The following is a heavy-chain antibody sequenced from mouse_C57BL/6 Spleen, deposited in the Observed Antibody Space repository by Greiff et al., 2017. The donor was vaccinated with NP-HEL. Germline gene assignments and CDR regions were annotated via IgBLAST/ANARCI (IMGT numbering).Heavy chain of an antibody. J-gene: IGHJ2*01. D-gene: IGHD1-1*01. V-gene: IGHV1-82*01. CDR3: ARSPYGSIPHFDY. Sequence: QVQLQQSGPELVKPGASVKISCKASGYAFSSSWMNWVKQRPGQGLEWIGRIYPGDGGTNYNGKFKGKATLTADTSSSTAYMQLSSLTSEDSAALFSARSPYGSIPHFDYRGQGTTLTVSS. CDR2: IYPGDGGT. CDR1: GYAFSSSW.